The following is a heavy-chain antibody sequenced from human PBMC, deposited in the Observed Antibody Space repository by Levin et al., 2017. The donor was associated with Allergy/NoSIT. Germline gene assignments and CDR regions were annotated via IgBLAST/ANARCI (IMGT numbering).Heavy chain of an antibody. V-gene: IGHV1-18*01. CDR2: ISAYNGNT. CDR3: ARDSLRFLEWLSGSYYYYGMDV. J-gene: IGHJ6*02. D-gene: IGHD3-3*01. CDR1: GYTFTSYG. Sequence: ASVKVSCKASGYTFTSYGISWVRQAPGQGLEWMGWISAYNGNTNYAQKLQGRVTMTTDTSTSTAYMELRSLRSDDTAVYYCARDSLRFLEWLSGSYYYYGMDVWGQGTTVTVSS.